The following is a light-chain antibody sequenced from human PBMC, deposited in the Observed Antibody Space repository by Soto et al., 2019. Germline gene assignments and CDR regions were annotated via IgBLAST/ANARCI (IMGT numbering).Light chain of an antibody. J-gene: IGKJ1*01. CDR2: DAS. V-gene: IGKV3-11*01. Sequence: EIVLTQSPATLSLSPGERATLSCRASQSVSSYLAWYQQKPGQAPRLLIYDASNRATGIPARFSGSGAGTDFTLPISSLEPGDFAVYYCQQRSNWPPVWTPEWTFGQGTKVEIK. CDR1: QSVSSY. CDR3: QQRSNWPPVWTPEWT.